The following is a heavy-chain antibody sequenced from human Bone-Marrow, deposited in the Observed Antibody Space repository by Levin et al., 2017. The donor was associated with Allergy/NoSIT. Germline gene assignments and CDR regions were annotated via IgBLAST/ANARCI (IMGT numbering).Heavy chain of an antibody. CDR1: GGSFSGSY. J-gene: IGHJ4*02. CDR2: INHSGST. CDR3: ALPLGGDRSFDY. Sequence: SQTLSLTCAVYGGSFSGSYWSWIRQPPGKGLEWIGEINHSGSTNYNPSLKSRVTISVDTSKNQFSLKLSSVTAADTAVYYCALPLGGDRSFDYWGQGTLVTVSS. D-gene: IGHD2-21*02. V-gene: IGHV4-34*01.